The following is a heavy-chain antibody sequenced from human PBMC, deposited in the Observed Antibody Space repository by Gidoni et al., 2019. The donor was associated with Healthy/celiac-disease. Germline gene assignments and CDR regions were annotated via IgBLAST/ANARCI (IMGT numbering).Heavy chain of an antibody. Sequence: EVQLVESGGGLVQPGRSLRLSCAASGFTFDDYAMHWVRQAPGKGLEWVSGISWNSGSIGYADSVKGRFTISRDNAKNSLYLQMNSLRAEDTALYYCAKGLVTTVTRGYFDYWGQGTLVTVSS. V-gene: IGHV3-9*01. D-gene: IGHD4-17*01. J-gene: IGHJ4*02. CDR1: GFTFDDYA. CDR3: AKGLVTTVTRGYFDY. CDR2: ISWNSGSI.